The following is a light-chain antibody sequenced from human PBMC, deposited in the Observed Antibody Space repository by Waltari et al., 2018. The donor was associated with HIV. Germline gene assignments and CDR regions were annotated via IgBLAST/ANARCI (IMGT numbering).Light chain of an antibody. CDR2: CNN. CDR3: AAWDDSLNGYV. V-gene: IGLV1-44*01. J-gene: IGLJ1*01. CDR1: SSNIGSNT. Sequence: QSVLTQPPSASGTPGQRVTISCSGSSSNIGSNTVNWYQQLPGTAHKLLIWCNNPRPSGVPGRFSGSKSGTSASLAISGLQSEDEADYYCAAWDDSLNGYVFGSGTKVTVL.